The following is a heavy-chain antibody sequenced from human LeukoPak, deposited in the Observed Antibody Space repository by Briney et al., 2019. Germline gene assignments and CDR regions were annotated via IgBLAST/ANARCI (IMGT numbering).Heavy chain of an antibody. Sequence: GGSLRLSCAASGFTFSTYSMNWVRQAPGKGLEWISYIISSSSAIYYTDSVKGRFTVSRDNAKNSLYLQMNSLRAEDTAVYYCARDNHGYDYWGQGTLVTVSS. V-gene: IGHV3-48*04. CDR3: ARDNHGYDY. CDR1: GFTFSTYS. D-gene: IGHD5-24*01. CDR2: IISSSSAI. J-gene: IGHJ4*02.